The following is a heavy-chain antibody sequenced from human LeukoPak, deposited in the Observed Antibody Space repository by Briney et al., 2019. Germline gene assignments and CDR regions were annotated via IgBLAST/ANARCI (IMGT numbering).Heavy chain of an antibody. J-gene: IGHJ4*02. CDR3: AKERDIDTCEHPSSFDY. Sequence: ASVKVSCKASGYTFTIYGISSVRQAPGQGLEWMGWISAYNGNTNYAQKLQGRVTMTTDTFTNSAYMELRSLRSDDTAVYYCAKERDIDTCEHPSSFDYWGQGTLVTVSS. CDR1: GYTFTIYG. CDR2: ISAYNGNT. V-gene: IGHV1-18*01. D-gene: IGHD5-18*01.